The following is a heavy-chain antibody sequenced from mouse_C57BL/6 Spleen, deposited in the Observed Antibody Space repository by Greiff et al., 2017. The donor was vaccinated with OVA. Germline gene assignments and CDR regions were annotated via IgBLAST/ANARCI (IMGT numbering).Heavy chain of an antibody. V-gene: IGHV1-15*01. D-gene: IGHD2-1*01. CDR2: IDPETGGT. CDR3: TRGSGNYGWYFDV. CDR1: GYTFTDYE. Sequence: QVQLKESGAELVRPGASVTLSCKASGYTFTDYEMHWVKQTPVHGLEWIGAIDPETGGTAYNQKFKGKAILTADKSSSTAYMELRSLTSEDSAVYYCTRGSGNYGWYFDVWGTGTTVTVSS. J-gene: IGHJ1*03.